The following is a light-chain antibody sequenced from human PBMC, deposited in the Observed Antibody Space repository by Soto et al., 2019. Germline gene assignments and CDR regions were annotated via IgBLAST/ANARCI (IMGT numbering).Light chain of an antibody. J-gene: IGLJ2*01. V-gene: IGLV1-44*01. Sequence: QSVLTQPPSASGTPGQRVTISCSGSSSNIGTNTVNWYQHFPRTAPKLPIFSNNQRPSGVPDRFSGSTSGTSASLAISGLQFEDEADYYCETWDDSLTGVVFGGGTKLTVL. CDR2: SNN. CDR1: SSNIGTNT. CDR3: ETWDDSLTGVV.